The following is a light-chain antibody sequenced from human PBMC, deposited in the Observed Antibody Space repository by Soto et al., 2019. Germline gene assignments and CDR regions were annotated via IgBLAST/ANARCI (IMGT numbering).Light chain of an antibody. V-gene: IGLV2-8*01. CDR2: EVN. J-gene: IGLJ2*01. CDR3: SSYAVNNNLGV. CDR1: SSDVGGYNS. Sequence: QSVLTQPPSASGSPGQSVTISCTGTSSDVGGYNSVSWYQQYPGKAPKLLIYEVNKRPSGVPDRFSGSKSGNTASLTVSGLQAEDEADYYCSSYAVNNNLGVFGGGTKLTVL.